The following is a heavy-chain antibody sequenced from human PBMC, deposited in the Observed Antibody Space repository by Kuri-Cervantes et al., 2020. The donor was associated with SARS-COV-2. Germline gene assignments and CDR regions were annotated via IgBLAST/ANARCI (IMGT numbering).Heavy chain of an antibody. J-gene: IGHJ4*02. V-gene: IGHV3-30*18. CDR2: ISTDGKNK. CDR1: GLNFSTTH. CDR3: AKDRAGVHDF. Sequence: GGSLRPSCVASGLNFSTTHMHWDRQAPGKGMEWVTFISTDGKNKKCMASGNGRFTISRDNSQNTLHLKMKSLRDEDTAIYYCAKDRAGVHDFWGQGTLVTVSS. D-gene: IGHD2-21*01.